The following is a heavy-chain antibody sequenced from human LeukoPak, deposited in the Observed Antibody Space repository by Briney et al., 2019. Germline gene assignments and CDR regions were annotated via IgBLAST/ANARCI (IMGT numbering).Heavy chain of an antibody. J-gene: IGHJ5*02. CDR3: ASHYSSSEGWFDP. D-gene: IGHD6-13*01. V-gene: IGHV5-10-1*01. CDR2: IDPSDSYT. CDR1: GSSFTSYW. Sequence: GESLKISCKGSGSSFTSYWISWVRQMPGKGLEWMGRIDPSDSYTNYSPSFQGHVTISADKSINTAYLQWSSLKASDTAMYYCASHYSSSEGWFDPWGQGTLVTVSS.